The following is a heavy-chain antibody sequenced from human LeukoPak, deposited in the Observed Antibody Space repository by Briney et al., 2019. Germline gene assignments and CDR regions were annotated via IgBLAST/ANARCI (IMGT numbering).Heavy chain of an antibody. CDR2: IYSGGST. J-gene: IGHJ4*02. CDR1: GFTVSSNY. V-gene: IGHV3-66*01. Sequence: PGGSLRLSCAASGFTVSSNYMSWVRQAPGKGLEWVSVIYSGGSTYYADSVKGRFTISRDNSKNTLYLQMNSLRAEDTAVYYCARAVDSSGYYYFDYWGQGTLVTVSS. CDR3: ARAVDSSGYYYFDY. D-gene: IGHD3-22*01.